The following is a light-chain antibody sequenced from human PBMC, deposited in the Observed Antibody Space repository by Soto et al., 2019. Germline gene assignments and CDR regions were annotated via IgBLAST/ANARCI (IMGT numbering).Light chain of an antibody. CDR3: SSYTSSSTWV. CDR1: SSDVGGYNY. J-gene: IGLJ3*02. CDR2: EVS. V-gene: IGLV2-14*01. Sequence: QSALTQPPSASGSPGQSVTISCTGTSSDVGGYNYVSWYQQHPGKAPKLIIYEVSNRPSGVSNRFSGSKSGNTASLTISGLQAEDEADYYCSSYTSSSTWVFGGGTKVTVL.